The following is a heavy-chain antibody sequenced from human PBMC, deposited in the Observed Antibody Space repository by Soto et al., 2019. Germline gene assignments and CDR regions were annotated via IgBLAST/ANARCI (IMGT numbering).Heavy chain of an antibody. CDR2: ISTNGDST. V-gene: IGHV3-64*01. D-gene: IGHD6-13*01. J-gene: IGHJ4*02. Sequence: EVQLVESGGGLVQPGGSLRLSCAASGFTFGSYPMNWVGQAPGKGLEYVSAISTNGDSTFYANSVKGRFTISRDNSKNTLYLQTGSLRAEDMGVYYCAREGMSRPRWVFDYWGQGTLVTASS. CDR3: AREGMSRPRWVFDY. CDR1: GFTFGSYP.